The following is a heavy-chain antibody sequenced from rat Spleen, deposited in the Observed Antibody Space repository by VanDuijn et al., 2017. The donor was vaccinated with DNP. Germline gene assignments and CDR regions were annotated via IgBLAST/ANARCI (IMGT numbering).Heavy chain of an antibody. CDR2: ISHDGGST. Sequence: EVQLVESGGGLVQPGRSMKLSCAASGFTFSDYYMAWVRQAPPKGLEWVASISHDGGSTFYRDSVKGRFTISRDNAKSTLYLQMDSLRSEDTATYYCTTDYYSSGHWGQGVMVTVSS. V-gene: IGHV5-20*01. CDR1: GFTFSDYY. CDR3: TTDYYSSGH. J-gene: IGHJ2*01. D-gene: IGHD1-2*01.